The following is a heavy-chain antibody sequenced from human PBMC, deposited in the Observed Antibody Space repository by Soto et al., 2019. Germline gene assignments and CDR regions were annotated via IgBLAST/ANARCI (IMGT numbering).Heavy chain of an antibody. CDR3: ARDQSWDDQVGWFDP. V-gene: IGHV1-46*03. D-gene: IGHD1-1*01. CDR1: GYSFTSHY. CDR2: IYPGGVNI. Sequence: GASVKVSCKAIGYSFTSHYMHWVRQAPGQGLEWMGTIYPGGVNIGYAQKFKGRVTMTKDTSTSTVYMELNSLTSEDTAVYYCARDQSWDDQVGWFDPWGQGTLVTVSS. J-gene: IGHJ5*02.